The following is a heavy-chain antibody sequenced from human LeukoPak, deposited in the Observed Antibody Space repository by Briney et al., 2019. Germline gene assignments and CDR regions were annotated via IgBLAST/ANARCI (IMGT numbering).Heavy chain of an antibody. CDR3: AKDAPGIAARPSDFDY. CDR2: IRSSSSYI. Sequence: PGGSLRLSCAASGFTFSSYSMNWVRQAPGKGLEWVSSIRSSSSYIYYADSVKGRFTISRDNSKNTLYLQMNSLRAEDTAVYYCAKDAPGIAARPSDFDYWGQGTLVTVSS. D-gene: IGHD6-6*01. CDR1: GFTFSSYS. V-gene: IGHV3-21*04. J-gene: IGHJ4*02.